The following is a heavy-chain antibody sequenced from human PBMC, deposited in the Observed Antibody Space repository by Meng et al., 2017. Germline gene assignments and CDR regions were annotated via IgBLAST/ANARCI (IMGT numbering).Heavy chain of an antibody. V-gene: IGHV1-69*01. J-gene: IGHJ4*02. Sequence: QVRLVNSGAEVKKPGSSVKVSCKASGGTFSSYAISWVRQAPGQGLEWMGGIIPIFGTANYTQKFQGRVTITADESTSTAYMELSSLRSEDTAVYYCARVLRDGYNLGYWGQGTLVTVFS. CDR2: IIPIFGTA. CDR3: ARVLRDGYNLGY. D-gene: IGHD5-24*01. CDR1: GGTFSSYA.